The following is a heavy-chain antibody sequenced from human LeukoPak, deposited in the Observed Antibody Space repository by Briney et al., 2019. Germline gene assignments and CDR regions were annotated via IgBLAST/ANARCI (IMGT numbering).Heavy chain of an antibody. V-gene: IGHV1-18*01. J-gene: IGHJ3*02. D-gene: IGHD3-22*01. CDR1: GYTFTSYG. Sequence: ASVKVSCKASGYTFTSYGISWVRQAPGQGLEWMGWISAYNGNTNYAQKLQGRVTMTTDTSTSTAYMELRSLRSDDTAVYYCARGKYYYDSSGNDAFDIWGQGTMVTVSS. CDR2: ISAYNGNT. CDR3: ARGKYYYDSSGNDAFDI.